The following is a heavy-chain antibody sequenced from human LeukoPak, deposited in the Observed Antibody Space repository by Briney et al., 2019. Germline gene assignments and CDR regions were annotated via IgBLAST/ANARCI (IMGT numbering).Heavy chain of an antibody. D-gene: IGHD2-8*01. J-gene: IGHJ4*02. CDR1: GYTFSINW. CDR3: ARQTSCSNGVCHKVGDH. CDR2: IYPGDSDT. V-gene: IGHV5-51*01. Sequence: GESLKISCKGSGYTFSINWIAWVRQMPGKGLEWMGIIYPGDSDTRYSPSFQGQVTISVDKSISTAYLQWSSLEASDTAVYYCARQTSCSNGVCHKVGDHWGQGTLVTVSS.